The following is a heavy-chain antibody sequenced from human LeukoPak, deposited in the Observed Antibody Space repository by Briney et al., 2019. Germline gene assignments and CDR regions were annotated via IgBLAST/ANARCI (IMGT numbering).Heavy chain of an antibody. V-gene: IGHV5-51*01. J-gene: IGHJ4*02. CDR1: GYSFTNYW. CDR2: IHPSDYDT. CDR3: ARHDGPHSGFDY. D-gene: IGHD1-26*01. Sequence: GESLKISCKGSGYSFTNYWIGWVRQMPGKGLEWMGIIHPSDYDTRYSPSFLGQVTISAHKSISTVYLQWSSLQASDTAIYYCARHDGPHSGFDYWGQGTLVTVSS.